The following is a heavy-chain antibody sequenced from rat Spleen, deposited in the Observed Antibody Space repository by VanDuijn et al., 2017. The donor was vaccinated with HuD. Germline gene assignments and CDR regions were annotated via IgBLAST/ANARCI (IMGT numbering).Heavy chain of an antibody. CDR2: IWGDGST. Sequence: QVQLKESGPDLVQPSQTLSLTCTVSGFSLTSYGVSWVRQPPGKGLEWMGGIWGDGSTDYNSALESRLSINRDTSKSQVCLKMNGLQTEDTAIYFCTSPFRWFAYWGQGTLVTVSS. V-gene: IGHV2-15*01. CDR3: TSPFRWFAY. CDR1: GFSLTSYG. J-gene: IGHJ3*01.